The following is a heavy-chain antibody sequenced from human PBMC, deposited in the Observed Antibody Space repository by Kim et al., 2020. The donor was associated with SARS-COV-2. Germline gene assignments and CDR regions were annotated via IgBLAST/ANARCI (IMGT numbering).Heavy chain of an antibody. Sequence: SETLSLTCAVYGGSFSGYYWSWIRQPPGKGLEWIGEINHSGSTNYNPSLKSRVTISVDTSKNQFSLKLSSVTAADTAVYYCARGSRLRYPSRGKGFFDYWGQGTLVTVSS. CDR3: ARGSRLRYPSRGKGFFDY. D-gene: IGHD3-9*01. CDR1: GGSFSGYY. V-gene: IGHV4-34*01. J-gene: IGHJ4*02. CDR2: INHSGST.